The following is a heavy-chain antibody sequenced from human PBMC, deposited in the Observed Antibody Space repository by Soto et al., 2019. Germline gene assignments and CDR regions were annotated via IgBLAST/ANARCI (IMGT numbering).Heavy chain of an antibody. J-gene: IGHJ6*03. CDR2: VSFDGSNK. V-gene: IGHV3-30-3*01. D-gene: IGHD6-19*01. Sequence: QMQLVESGGGVVQPGGSLRLSCAASGFTFNYYPMHWVRQAPGKGLEWVAVVSFDGSNKYYADSVKGRVTISKDNSKNTLYLQMNSLRREDTAVYYCARLPGPLVAVLYIYPLDGREAMSDVDVWGKGTTVTVSS. CDR1: GFTFNYYP. CDR3: ARLPGPLVAVLYIYPLDGREAMSDVDV.